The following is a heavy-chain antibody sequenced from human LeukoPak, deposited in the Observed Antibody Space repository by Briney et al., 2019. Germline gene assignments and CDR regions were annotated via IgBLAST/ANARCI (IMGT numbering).Heavy chain of an antibody. Sequence: GGSLRLSCTASGFTVSNNYMSWVRQAPGKGLEWVSISYSDDSTNYADSVKGRFTISRDNSKNTLSLQMNSLRVEDTAVYYCARKNQLFNAAFDIWGQGTVVTVSS. D-gene: IGHD2-2*01. CDR3: ARKNQLFNAAFDI. CDR2: SYSDDST. CDR1: GFTVSNNY. V-gene: IGHV3-53*01. J-gene: IGHJ3*02.